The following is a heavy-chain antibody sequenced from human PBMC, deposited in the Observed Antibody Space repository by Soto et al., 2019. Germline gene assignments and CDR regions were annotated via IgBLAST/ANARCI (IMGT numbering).Heavy chain of an antibody. D-gene: IGHD3-22*01. J-gene: IGHJ4*02. Sequence: EVQLLESGGGLVQPGGSLRLSCAASGFTFSSYAMSWVRQAPGKGLEWVSAISGSGGSTYYADSVKGRFTISRDNSKNALYLQMNSLGAEDTAVYYCAKGQILDSRGYVDYWGQGTLVTVSS. V-gene: IGHV3-23*01. CDR3: AKGQILDSRGYVDY. CDR1: GFTFSSYA. CDR2: ISGSGGST.